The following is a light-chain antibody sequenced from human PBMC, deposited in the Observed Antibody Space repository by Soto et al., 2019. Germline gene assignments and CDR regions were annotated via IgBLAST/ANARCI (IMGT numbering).Light chain of an antibody. CDR2: GAS. CDR3: QQYGSSPWT. V-gene: IGKV3-20*01. J-gene: IGKJ1*01. CDR1: QSVSSSY. Sequence: EIVLTQSPGTLSLSPGEIATLSCRASQSVSSSYLAWYQQNPGQAPRLLIYGASSRATGIPDRFSGSGSGTDFTLTISRLEPEDFAVYYCQQYGSSPWTFGQGTKVEIK.